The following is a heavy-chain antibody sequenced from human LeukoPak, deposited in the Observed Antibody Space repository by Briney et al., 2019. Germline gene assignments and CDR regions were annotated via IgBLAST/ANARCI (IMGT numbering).Heavy chain of an antibody. D-gene: IGHD3-3*01. CDR3: TTRSGDFWSGFVN. J-gene: IGHJ4*02. CDR2: FDPEEAKI. Sequence: GASVTVSCKVSGNSLSELSIQWVRQAPGKGLECLGGFDPEEAKIVYAQNFQGRVTTTEDTSTQTAYMELSGLTSDDTAVYYCTTRSGDFWSGFVNWGQGTLVTVSS. CDR1: GNSLSELS. V-gene: IGHV1-24*01.